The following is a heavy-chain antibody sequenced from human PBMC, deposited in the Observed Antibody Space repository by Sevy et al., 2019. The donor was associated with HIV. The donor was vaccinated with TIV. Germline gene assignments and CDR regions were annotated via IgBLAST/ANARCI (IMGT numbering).Heavy chain of an antibody. V-gene: IGHV4-59*12. D-gene: IGHD3-16*01. J-gene: IGHJ4*02. CDR2: SYYIGNT. CDR3: ARGGEMATLYDY. Sequence: SETLSLTCTVTDDSISGNYWRWIRQSPGKGLEWIGYSYYIGNTNYNPSLKSRLTISVDTSKNQICLKPRSVTAADTAVDYWARGGEMATLYDYWGQGTLVTVSS. CDR1: DDSISGNY.